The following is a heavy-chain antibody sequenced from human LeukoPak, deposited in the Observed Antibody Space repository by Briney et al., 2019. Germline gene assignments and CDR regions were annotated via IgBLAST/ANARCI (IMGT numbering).Heavy chain of an antibody. CDR1: GFTFSSYA. V-gene: IGHV3-23*01. J-gene: IGHJ3*02. D-gene: IGHD3-22*01. Sequence: GGPLRLSCAASGFTFSSYAMNWVRQAPGKGLEWVSNIIGSGGRTHYADSVKGRFTISRDNSKNTLYLQMNSLRDEDTAVYYCAKARSESSAYSFEMWGQGTLVTASS. CDR3: AKARSESSAYSFEM. CDR2: IIGSGGRT.